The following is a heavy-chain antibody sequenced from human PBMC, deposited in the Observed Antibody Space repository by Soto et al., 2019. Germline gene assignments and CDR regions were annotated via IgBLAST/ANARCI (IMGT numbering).Heavy chain of an antibody. Sequence: SETLPLTCTVSGGSLSSSSYYWGWIRQPPGKGLEWIGSIYYSGSTYYNPSLKSRVTISVDTSKNQFSLKLSSVTAADTAVYYCARHVAGYSSGLDYWGQGTLVTVSS. CDR3: ARHVAGYSSGLDY. CDR2: IYYSGST. J-gene: IGHJ4*02. V-gene: IGHV4-39*01. CDR1: GGSLSSSSYY. D-gene: IGHD6-19*01.